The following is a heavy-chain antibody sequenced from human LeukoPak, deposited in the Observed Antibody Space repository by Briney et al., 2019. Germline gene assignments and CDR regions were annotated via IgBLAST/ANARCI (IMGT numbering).Heavy chain of an antibody. Sequence: GGSLRLSCAASGCTFSSYAMHWVRQAPGKGLEWVAVISYDGSNKYYADSVKGRFTISRDNSKNTLYLQMNSLRAEDTAVHYCAKHTSRWYEYWFDPWGQGTLVTVSS. D-gene: IGHD6-13*01. V-gene: IGHV3-30-3*02. CDR1: GCTFSSYA. J-gene: IGHJ5*02. CDR2: ISYDGSNK. CDR3: AKHTSRWYEYWFDP.